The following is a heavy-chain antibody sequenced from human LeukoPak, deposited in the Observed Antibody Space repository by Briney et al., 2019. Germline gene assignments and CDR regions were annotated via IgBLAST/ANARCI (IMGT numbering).Heavy chain of an antibody. CDR3: AVDKKQYCSSTSCYLQV. CDR1: GFTFSSYE. J-gene: IGHJ6*02. CDR2: ISSSGSTI. Sequence: GGSLRLSCAASGFTFSSYEMNWVRRAPGKGLEGVSYISSSGSTIYYADSVKGRFTISRDNAKNSLYLQMNSLRAEDTAVYYCAVDKKQYCSSTSCYLQVWGQGTTVTVSS. V-gene: IGHV3-48*03. D-gene: IGHD2-2*01.